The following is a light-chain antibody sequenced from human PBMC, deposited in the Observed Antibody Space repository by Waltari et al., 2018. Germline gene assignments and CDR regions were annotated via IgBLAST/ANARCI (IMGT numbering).Light chain of an antibody. CDR3: QQSFIPPWT. CDR2: GSS. V-gene: IGKV1-39*01. J-gene: IGKJ1*01. CDR1: QYIGGY. Sequence: DIQMTQSPSPLSASVGDTVTISCRPSQYIGGYLNWYQLKGGKAPKLLIAGSSRLQDGVPSRFTGSGSGTDFTLTISSLHSDDFAIYVCQQSFIPPWTFGQGTKVDI.